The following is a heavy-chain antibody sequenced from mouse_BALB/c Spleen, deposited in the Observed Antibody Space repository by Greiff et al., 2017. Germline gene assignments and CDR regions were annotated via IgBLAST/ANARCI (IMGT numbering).Heavy chain of an antibody. V-gene: IGHV2-9*02. CDR1: GFSLTSYG. CDR2: IWAGGST. J-gene: IGHJ1*01. Sequence: QVQLKESGPGLVAPSQSLSITCTVSGFSLTSYGVHWVRQPPGKGLEWLGVIWAGGSTNYNSALMSRLSISKDNSKSQVFLKMNSLQTDDTAMYYCAREVPYWYFDVWGAGTTVTVSS. CDR3: AREVPYWYFDV.